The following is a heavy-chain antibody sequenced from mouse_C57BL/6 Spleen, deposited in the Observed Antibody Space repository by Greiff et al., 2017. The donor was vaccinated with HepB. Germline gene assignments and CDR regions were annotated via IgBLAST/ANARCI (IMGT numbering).Heavy chain of an antibody. D-gene: IGHD2-5*01. CDR3: ARSNSNPWFAY. CDR1: GYTFTSYW. CDR2: IDPSDSET. V-gene: IGHV1-52*01. J-gene: IGHJ3*01. Sequence: QVQLQQPGAELVRPGSSVKLSCKASGYTFTSYWMHWVKQRPIQGLEWIGNIDPSDSETHYNQKFKDKATLTVDKSSSTAYMQLSSLTSEDSAVYYCARSNSNPWFAYWGQGTLVTVSA.